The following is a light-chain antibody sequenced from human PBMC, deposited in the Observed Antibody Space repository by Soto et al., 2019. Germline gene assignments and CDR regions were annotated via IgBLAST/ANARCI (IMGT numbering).Light chain of an antibody. CDR3: SSYTSINTVV. CDR1: SSDVGGYNY. CDR2: DVN. J-gene: IGLJ2*01. Sequence: QSALTQPASVSGSPGQSITISCTGTSSDVGGYNYVSWYQHHPGKAPKLLIYDVNNRPSGVSDLFSGSKSGNTASLTISGLHTEDEADYYGSSYTSINTVVFGGGTKLTVL. V-gene: IGLV2-14*01.